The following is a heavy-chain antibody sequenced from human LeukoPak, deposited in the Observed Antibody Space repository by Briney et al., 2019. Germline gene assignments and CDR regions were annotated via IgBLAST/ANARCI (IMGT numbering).Heavy chain of an antibody. Sequence: SETLSLTCTVSGGSISSSSYYWGWIRQSPEKGLEWIGSIYYRGSTYYNPSLKSRVTISVDTSKSQFSLKLSSVTAADTAVYYCARGRIAYCGGDCYYPFFDYWGQGTLVTVSS. V-gene: IGHV4-39*01. D-gene: IGHD2-21*02. CDR3: ARGRIAYCGGDCYYPFFDY. CDR1: GGSISSSSYY. CDR2: IYYRGST. J-gene: IGHJ4*02.